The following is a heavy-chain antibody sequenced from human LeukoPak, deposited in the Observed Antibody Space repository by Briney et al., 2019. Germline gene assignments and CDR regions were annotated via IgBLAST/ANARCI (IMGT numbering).Heavy chain of an antibody. J-gene: IGHJ4*02. CDR3: AKVDFYDTSGYYGPTFLDY. Sequence: GGSLRLSCAASGFTFSIYAMSWVRQAPGKGLEWVSAISGSGGSTYYTDFVKGRFTISRDNSKNTLYLQMNSLRAEDTAVYYCAKVDFYDTSGYYGPTFLDYWGQGTLVTVSS. CDR1: GFTFSIYA. D-gene: IGHD3-22*01. CDR2: ISGSGGST. V-gene: IGHV3-23*01.